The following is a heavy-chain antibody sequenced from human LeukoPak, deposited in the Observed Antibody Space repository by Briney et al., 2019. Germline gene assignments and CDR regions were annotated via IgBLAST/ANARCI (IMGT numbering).Heavy chain of an antibody. CDR2: ISYDGRNI. CDR3: ARDSRVYYGPEGYFDWLPSGGSPDAFDI. V-gene: IGHV3-30*03. Sequence: PGKSLRLSCAASGFTFNNYGMHWVRQAPGKGLEWVAVISYDGRNIHYPDSVKGRFTISRDISTDTLWLQMDSLRTEDTAVYYCARDSRVYYGPEGYFDWLPSGGSPDAFDIWGQGTMVTVSS. J-gene: IGHJ3*02. D-gene: IGHD3-9*01. CDR1: GFTFNNYG.